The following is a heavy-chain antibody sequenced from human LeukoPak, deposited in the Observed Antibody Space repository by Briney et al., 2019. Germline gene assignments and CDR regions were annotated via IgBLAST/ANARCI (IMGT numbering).Heavy chain of an antibody. CDR1: GYTFTGYY. Sequence: ASVKVSCKASGYTFTGYYMHWVRQAPGQGLEWMGWINPNSGGTNHAQKFQGWVTMTRDTSISTAYMELSRLRSDDTAVYYCARGSVPAAISPIFDYWGQGTLVTVSS. J-gene: IGHJ4*02. V-gene: IGHV1-2*04. CDR2: INPNSGGT. D-gene: IGHD2-2*02. CDR3: ARGSVPAAISPIFDY.